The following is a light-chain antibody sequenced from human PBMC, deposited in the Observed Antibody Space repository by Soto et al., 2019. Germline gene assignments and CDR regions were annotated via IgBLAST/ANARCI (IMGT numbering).Light chain of an antibody. Sequence: EIVLTQSPATLSLSPGERATLSCRASQSVSSYLAWYQQRPGQAPRLLIHDVSNRATGIPARFSGSGSGTDFTLTISSLEPEDFAVYYCQQRSNWPPLTFGGGTKVEIK. CDR1: QSVSSY. CDR3: QQRSNWPPLT. J-gene: IGKJ4*01. V-gene: IGKV3-11*01. CDR2: DVS.